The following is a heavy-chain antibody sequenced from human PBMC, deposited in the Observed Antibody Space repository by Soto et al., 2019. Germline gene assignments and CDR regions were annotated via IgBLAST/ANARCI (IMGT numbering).Heavy chain of an antibody. Sequence: ASVKVSCKASGYTFTSYFMHWVRQAPGQGLEWMGIINPSGGSTSYAQKFQGRVTMTRDTSTSTVYMELSSLRSEDTAVYYCAREDSGYSSTWYTHYWGQGTLVTVSS. V-gene: IGHV1-46*01. CDR2: INPSGGST. CDR3: AREDSGYSSTWYTHY. D-gene: IGHD6-13*01. CDR1: GYTFTSYF. J-gene: IGHJ4*02.